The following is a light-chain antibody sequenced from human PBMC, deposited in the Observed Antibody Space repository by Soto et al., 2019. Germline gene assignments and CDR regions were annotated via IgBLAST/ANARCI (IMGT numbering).Light chain of an antibody. Sequence: EIVLTQSPGTLSLSPGERATLSCRASQSVSRSNLAWYQQKPGQAPRLLIYGASSRATGIPDRFSGSGSGTDFTLTISRLEPEDFAVYYCQQYGSSRRTFGQGTKVEIK. V-gene: IGKV3-20*01. CDR1: QSVSRSN. CDR2: GAS. CDR3: QQYGSSRRT. J-gene: IGKJ1*01.